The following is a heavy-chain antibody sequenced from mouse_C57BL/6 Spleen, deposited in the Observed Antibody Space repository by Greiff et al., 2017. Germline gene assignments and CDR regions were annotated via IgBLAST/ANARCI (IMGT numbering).Heavy chain of an antibody. CDR3: ARYDGINSAWFTN. D-gene: IGHD2-12*01. CDR2: INPANGNT. V-gene: IGHV14-3*01. CDR1: VFNIKNTA. J-gene: IGHJ3*01. Sequence: EVKLMESVPELVRPGASVKLSCTASVFNIKNTAMHWVKQRPDQGLEWIGRINPANGNTKYAPKFKGKATITADTAANTAYLQISSLTSEDTAIYSCARYDGINSAWFTNWDQATLVTVSA.